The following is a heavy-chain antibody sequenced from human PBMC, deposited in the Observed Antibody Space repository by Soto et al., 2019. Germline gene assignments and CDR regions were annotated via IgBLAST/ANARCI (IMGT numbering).Heavy chain of an antibody. CDR2: IYYSGST. V-gene: IGHV4-59*01. CDR3: ARVRGDYGDCHLDY. CDR1: GGSISSYY. J-gene: IGHJ4*02. D-gene: IGHD4-17*01. Sequence: PSETLSLTCTVSGGSISSYYWSWIRQPPGKGLEWIGYIYYSGSTNYNPSLKSRVTISVDTSKNQFSLKLSSVTAADTAVYYCARVRGDYGDCHLDYWGQGTLVTVSS.